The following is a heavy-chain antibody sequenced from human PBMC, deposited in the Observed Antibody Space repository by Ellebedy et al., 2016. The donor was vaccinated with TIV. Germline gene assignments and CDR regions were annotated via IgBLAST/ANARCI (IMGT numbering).Heavy chain of an antibody. V-gene: IGHV3-33*01. D-gene: IGHD2-15*01. J-gene: IGHJ3*02. CDR3: AVLDRMVVAATFESGGAFDI. CDR1: GFTFSSYG. CDR2: IWYDGSNK. Sequence: PGGSLRLSCAASGFTFSSYGMHWVRQAPGKGLEWVAVIWYDGSNKYYADSVKGRFTISRDNSKNTLYLQMNSLRAEDTAVYYCAVLDRMVVAATFESGGAFDIWGQGTMVTVSS.